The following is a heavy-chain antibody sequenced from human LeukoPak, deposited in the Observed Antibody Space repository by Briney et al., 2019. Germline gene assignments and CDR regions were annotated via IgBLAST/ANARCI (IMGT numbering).Heavy chain of an antibody. CDR1: GGTFSSYA. D-gene: IGHD3-3*01. V-gene: IGHV1-18*01. Sequence: GASVKVSCKASGGTFSSYAISWVRQAPGQGLEWMGWISAYNGNTNYAQKLQGRVTMTTDTSTSTAYMELRSLRSDDTAVYYCARVGGVVEIFGVAADAFDIWGQGTMVTVSS. CDR2: ISAYNGNT. CDR3: ARVGGVVEIFGVAADAFDI. J-gene: IGHJ3*02.